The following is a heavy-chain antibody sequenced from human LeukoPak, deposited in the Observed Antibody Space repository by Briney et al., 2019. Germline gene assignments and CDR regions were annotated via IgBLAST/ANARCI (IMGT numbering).Heavy chain of an antibody. CDR3: ARGLSAVAGKGY. Sequence: SETLSLTCAVYGGSFSGYYWSWIRQPPGKGPEWIGEINHSGSTNYNPSLKSRVTISVDTSKNQFSLKLSSVTAADTAVYYCARGLSAVAGKGYWGQGTLVTVSS. CDR1: GGSFSGYY. V-gene: IGHV4-34*01. D-gene: IGHD6-19*01. CDR2: INHSGST. J-gene: IGHJ4*02.